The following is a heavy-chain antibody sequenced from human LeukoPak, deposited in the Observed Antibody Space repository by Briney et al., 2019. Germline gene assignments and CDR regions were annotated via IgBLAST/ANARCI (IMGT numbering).Heavy chain of an antibody. CDR2: INPSGGST. Sequence: ASVKVSCKASGGTFSSYAISWVRQAPGQGLEWMGIINPSGGSTSYAQKFQGRVTMTRDMSTSTVYMELSSLRSEDTAVYYCARDMFRRYFDLWGRGTLVTVSS. CDR1: GGTFSSYA. CDR3: ARDMFRRYFDL. D-gene: IGHD3-10*02. V-gene: IGHV1-46*01. J-gene: IGHJ2*01.